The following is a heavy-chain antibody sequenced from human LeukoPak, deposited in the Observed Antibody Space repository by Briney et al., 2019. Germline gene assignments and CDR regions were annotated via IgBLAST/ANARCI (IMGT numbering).Heavy chain of an antibody. Sequence: GASLRLSCAASGFTFSSYAMSWVRQAPGKGLEWVSAISGSGGSTYYADSVRGQFTISRDNSKNTLYLQMNSLRAEDTAVYYCAKEMSSSGYYDALDYWGQGTLVTVSS. CDR3: AKEMSSSGYYDALDY. D-gene: IGHD3-22*01. V-gene: IGHV3-23*01. CDR2: ISGSGGST. J-gene: IGHJ4*02. CDR1: GFTFSSYA.